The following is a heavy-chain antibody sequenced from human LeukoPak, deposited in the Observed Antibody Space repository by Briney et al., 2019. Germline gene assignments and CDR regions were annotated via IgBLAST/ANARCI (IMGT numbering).Heavy chain of an antibody. CDR1: GGSFSGYY. D-gene: IGHD3-22*01. CDR2: INRSGST. V-gene: IGHV4-34*01. Sequence: KPSETLSLTCAVYGGSFSGYYWSWIRQPPGKGLEWIGEINRSGSTNYNPSLKSRVTISVDTSKNQFSLKLSSVTAADTAVYYCAREVRYYDSSGYRDYYYYMDVWGKGTTVTVSS. CDR3: AREVRYYDSSGYRDYYYYMDV. J-gene: IGHJ6*03.